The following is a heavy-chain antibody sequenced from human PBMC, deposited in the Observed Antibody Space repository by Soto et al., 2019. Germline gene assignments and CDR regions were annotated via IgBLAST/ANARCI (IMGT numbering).Heavy chain of an antibody. CDR2: ISWNSGSI. CDR3: AKDARLVIADHFQH. J-gene: IGHJ1*01. CDR1: GFTFDDYA. V-gene: IGHV3-9*01. Sequence: EVQLVESGGGLVQPGRSLRLSCAASGFTFDDYAMHWVRQAPGKGLEWVSGISWNSGSIGYADSVKGRFTISRDNAKNPLYLQMNSLRAEDTALYSCAKDARLVIADHFQHWGQGTLVTVSS. D-gene: IGHD2-21*01.